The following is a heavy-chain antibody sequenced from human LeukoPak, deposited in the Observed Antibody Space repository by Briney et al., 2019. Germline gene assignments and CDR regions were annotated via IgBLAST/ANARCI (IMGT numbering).Heavy chain of an antibody. D-gene: IGHD4-17*01. CDR1: GYTFTSFG. V-gene: IGHV1-18*01. Sequence: ASVKVSCRASGYTFTSFGISWVRQAPGQGLEWMGWISAYNGNTDYAQKLQGRVTMTTDTSTSTAYMELRSLRSDDTAVYYCARVTQTDYDFDYWGQGTLVTVSS. CDR2: ISAYNGNT. J-gene: IGHJ4*02. CDR3: ARVTQTDYDFDY.